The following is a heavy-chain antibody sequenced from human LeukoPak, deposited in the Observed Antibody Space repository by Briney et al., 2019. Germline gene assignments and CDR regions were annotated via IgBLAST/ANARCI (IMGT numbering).Heavy chain of an antibody. D-gene: IGHD3-3*01. CDR2: INPSGGST. Sequence: ASVKVSCKASGYTFTSYYMHWVRQAPGQGLEWMGIINPSGGSTSYAQKFQGRVTMTRDTSTSTAYMELRSLRSDDTAVYYCARSISHASYYDFWNGYYSDYWGQGTLVTVSS. V-gene: IGHV1-46*01. J-gene: IGHJ4*02. CDR1: GYTFTSYY. CDR3: ARSISHASYYDFWNGYYSDY.